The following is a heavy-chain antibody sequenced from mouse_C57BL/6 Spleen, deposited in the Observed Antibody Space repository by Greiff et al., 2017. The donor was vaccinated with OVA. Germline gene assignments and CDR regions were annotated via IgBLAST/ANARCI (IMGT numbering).Heavy chain of an antibody. D-gene: IGHD2-4*01. CDR1: GYTFTDYE. CDR3: TKGYYDYVYYFDY. Sequence: QVQLKQSGAELVRPGASVTLSCKASGYTFTDYEMHWVKQTPVHGLEWIGAIDPETGGTAYNQKFKGKAILTADKSSSTAYMELRSLTSEDSAVYYCTKGYYDYVYYFDYWGQGTTLTVSS. CDR2: IDPETGGT. V-gene: IGHV1-15*01. J-gene: IGHJ2*01.